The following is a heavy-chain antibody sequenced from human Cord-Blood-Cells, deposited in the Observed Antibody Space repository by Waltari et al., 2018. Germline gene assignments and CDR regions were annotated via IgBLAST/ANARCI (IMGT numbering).Heavy chain of an antibody. CDR2: IIPIFGTA. CDR3: AREVGHIVVVTAAVGAFDI. CDR1: GGTFTRYA. D-gene: IGHD2-21*02. J-gene: IGHJ3*02. V-gene: IGHV1-69*01. Sequence: QVQLVQSGAEVKKPGPSVKVSCKASGGTFTRYAIRWVRQAPGKGLEWIGGIIPIFGTANYAQKFQGRVTITADESTSTAYMELSSLRSEDTAVYYCAREVGHIVVVTAAVGAFDIWGQGTMVTVSS.